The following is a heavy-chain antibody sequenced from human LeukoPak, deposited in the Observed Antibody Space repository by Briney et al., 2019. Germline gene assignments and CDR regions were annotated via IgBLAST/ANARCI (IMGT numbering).Heavy chain of an antibody. CDR3: ARGSSSGYYSVGFDY. CDR1: GDSLTGYY. J-gene: IGHJ4*02. V-gene: IGHV4-39*07. CDR2: IYYTGNT. Sequence: SETLSLTCTVSGDSLTGYYWGWIRQPPGKGLEWIGNIYYTGNTYYNPSLKSRVTISVDTSKNQFSLKLSSVTAADTAVYYCARGSSSGYYSVGFDYWGQGTLVTVSS. D-gene: IGHD3-22*01.